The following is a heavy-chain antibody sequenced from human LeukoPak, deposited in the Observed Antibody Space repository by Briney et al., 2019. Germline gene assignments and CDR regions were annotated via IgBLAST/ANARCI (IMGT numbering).Heavy chain of an antibody. CDR1: GFTFSDYY. J-gene: IGHJ3*01. CDR3: AKDIQLST. CDR2: ISFSGEST. D-gene: IGHD5-24*01. Sequence: GGSLRLSCAASGFTFSDYYMSWIRQAPGKGLEWVSLISFSGESTFYAESVKGRFTIARDNSKDSLYLQMNSLRAEDTAIYYCAKDIQLSTWGLGTMVTVSS. V-gene: IGHV3-23*01.